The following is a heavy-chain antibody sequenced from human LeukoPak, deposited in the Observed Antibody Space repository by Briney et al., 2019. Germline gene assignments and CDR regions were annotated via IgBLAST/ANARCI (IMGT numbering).Heavy chain of an antibody. J-gene: IGHJ4*02. D-gene: IGHD5/OR15-5a*01. CDR3: ARDLGRGVYEDY. Sequence: ASVKVSCKASGYTFTGYCMHWVRQAPGQGLEWMGWINPNSGGTNYAQKFQGRVTMTRDTSISTAYMELSRLRSDDTAVYYCARDLGRGVYEDYWGQGTLVTVSS. CDR1: GYTFTGYC. V-gene: IGHV1-2*02. CDR2: INPNSGGT.